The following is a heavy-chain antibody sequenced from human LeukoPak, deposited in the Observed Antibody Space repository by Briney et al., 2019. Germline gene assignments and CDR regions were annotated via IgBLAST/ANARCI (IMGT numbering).Heavy chain of an antibody. J-gene: IGHJ5*01. CDR2: IYTSGTT. Sequence: SETLSLTCTVSGGSISGYYWSWIRQSAGKGLEWVGRIYTSGTTYYNPSLKSRVTMSVDTSKNQFSLKLSSVTAADTAVYYCAREPRYSSSWYAFWGQGTLVTVSS. D-gene: IGHD6-13*01. V-gene: IGHV4-4*07. CDR1: GGSISGYY. CDR3: AREPRYSSSWYAF.